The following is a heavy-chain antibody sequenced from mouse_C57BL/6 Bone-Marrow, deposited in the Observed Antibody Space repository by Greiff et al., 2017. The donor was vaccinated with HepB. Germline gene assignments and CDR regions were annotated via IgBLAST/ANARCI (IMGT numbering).Heavy chain of an antibody. J-gene: IGHJ2*01. CDR1: GFTFSSYA. D-gene: IGHD1-1*01. Sequence: EVQVVESGGGLVKPGGSLKLSCAASGFTFSSYAMSWVRQTPEKRLEWVATISDGGSYTYYPDNVKGRFTISRDNAKNNLYLQMSHLKSEDTAMYYCARDRTTTVVTYYFDYWGQGTTLTVSS. CDR3: ARDRTTTVVTYYFDY. CDR2: ISDGGSYT. V-gene: IGHV5-4*01.